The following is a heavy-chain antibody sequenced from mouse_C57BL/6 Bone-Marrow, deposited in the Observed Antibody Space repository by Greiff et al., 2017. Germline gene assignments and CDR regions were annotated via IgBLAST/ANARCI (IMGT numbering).Heavy chain of an antibody. CDR3: ARNGGYLAWFAY. J-gene: IGHJ3*01. CDR1: GYTFTSYW. Sequence: QVQLQQPGAELVKPGASVKMSCKASGYTFTSYWITWVKQRPGQGLEWIGDIYPGSGSTNYNEKFKSKATLTVDTSSSTAYMQLSSLTSEDSAVYYCARNGGYLAWFAYWGQGTLVTVSA. D-gene: IGHD2-3*01. V-gene: IGHV1-55*01. CDR2: IYPGSGST.